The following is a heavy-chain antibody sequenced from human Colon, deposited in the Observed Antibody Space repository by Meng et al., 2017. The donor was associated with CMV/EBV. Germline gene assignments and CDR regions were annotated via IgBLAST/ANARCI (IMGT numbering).Heavy chain of an antibody. CDR3: ARGHDSSSSFDY. CDR1: GYTFTDYY. Sequence: ASVKVSCKASGYTFTDYYIFWVRQAPGQGLEWLGWINSNSDGTNYAQKFQGRVTMTRDTSISTAYMELSRLMSDDTALYYCARGHDSSSSFDYWGQGTLVTVSS. V-gene: IGHV1-2*02. D-gene: IGHD6-6*01. J-gene: IGHJ4*02. CDR2: INSNSDGT.